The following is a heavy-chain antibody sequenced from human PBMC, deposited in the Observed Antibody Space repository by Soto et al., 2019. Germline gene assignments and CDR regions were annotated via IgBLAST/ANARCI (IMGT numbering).Heavy chain of an antibody. D-gene: IGHD3-10*01. CDR1: GDSIGSSSSY. CDR2: ISHSGTT. V-gene: IGHV4-39*01. Sequence: QLQLQESGPGLVKPSETLSLTCTVSGDSIGSSSSYWGWIRQPPGKGLEWIAIISHSGTTYYTPPLKSRLTVSVATSKNQFSLTVASVTAADTAVYYCASRNYPYYFAYWGQGTLVTVSS. CDR3: ASRNYPYYFAY. J-gene: IGHJ4*02.